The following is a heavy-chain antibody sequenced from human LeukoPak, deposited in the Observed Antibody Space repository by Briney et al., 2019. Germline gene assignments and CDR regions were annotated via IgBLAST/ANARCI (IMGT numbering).Heavy chain of an antibody. Sequence: ASVKVSCKASGYTFTSYGISWVRQAPGQGLEWMGWISAYNGNTNYAQKLQGRVTMTTDTSTSTAYMELRSLRSDDTAVYYCARDPPGVRGVMGYFQHWGQGTLVTVSS. D-gene: IGHD3-10*01. V-gene: IGHV1-18*01. CDR2: ISAYNGNT. J-gene: IGHJ1*01. CDR3: ARDPPGVRGVMGYFQH. CDR1: GYTFTSYG.